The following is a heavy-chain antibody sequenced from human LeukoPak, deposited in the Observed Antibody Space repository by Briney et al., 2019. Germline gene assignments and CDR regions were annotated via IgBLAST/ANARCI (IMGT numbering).Heavy chain of an antibody. CDR2: INHSGST. V-gene: IGHV4-34*01. CDR1: GGSFSGYY. J-gene: IGHJ6*03. CDR3: ARDRYCSSTSCPMDYYYYYMDV. Sequence: SETLSLTCAVSGGSFSGYYWSWIRQPPGKGLEWIGEINHSGSTNYNPSLKSRVTISVDTSKNQFSLKLSSVTAADTAVYYCARDRYCSSTSCPMDYYYYYMDVWGKGTTVTVSS. D-gene: IGHD2-2*01.